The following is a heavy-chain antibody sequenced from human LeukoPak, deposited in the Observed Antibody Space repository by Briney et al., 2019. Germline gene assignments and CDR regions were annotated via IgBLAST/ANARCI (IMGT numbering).Heavy chain of an antibody. D-gene: IGHD6-13*01. Sequence: ASVEVSCKASGYTFTSYDINWVRQATGQGLEWMGWMNPNSGNTGYAQKFQGRVTITRNTSISTAYMELSSLRSEDTAVYYCARVGYSSSWYGGGNWFDPWGQGTLVTVSS. V-gene: IGHV1-8*03. J-gene: IGHJ5*02. CDR1: GYTFTSYD. CDR3: ARVGYSSSWYGGGNWFDP. CDR2: MNPNSGNT.